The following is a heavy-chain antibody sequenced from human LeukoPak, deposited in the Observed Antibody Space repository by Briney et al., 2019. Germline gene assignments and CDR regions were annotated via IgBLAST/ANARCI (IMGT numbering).Heavy chain of an antibody. CDR2: IYYNGST. D-gene: IGHD3-10*01. V-gene: IGHV4-59*01. Sequence: SETLSLTCTVSGGSIGLYHWTWIRQPPGKGLEWIGYIYYNGSTKYNQSLKSRVTISLDTSKNQFSLRLSSVTAADTAVYYCTRDRAAGSDWLDPWGQGTLVTVSS. CDR1: GGSIGLYH. CDR3: TRDRAAGSDWLDP. J-gene: IGHJ5*02.